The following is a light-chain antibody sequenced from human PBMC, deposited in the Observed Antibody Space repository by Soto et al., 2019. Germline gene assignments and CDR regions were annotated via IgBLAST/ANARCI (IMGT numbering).Light chain of an antibody. CDR2: DIS. V-gene: IGKV3-11*01. J-gene: IGKJ2*01. CDR3: QQRNNWPRNT. CDR1: QIVSRH. Sequence: EIVLTQSPATVSLSPGERATLSCRASQIVSRHLAWYQQKPGLAPSLLIYDISNRDTGVPARFSGSGSGTDFTLTISSLEPEDSAVYYCQQRNNWPRNTFGQGTKLEIK.